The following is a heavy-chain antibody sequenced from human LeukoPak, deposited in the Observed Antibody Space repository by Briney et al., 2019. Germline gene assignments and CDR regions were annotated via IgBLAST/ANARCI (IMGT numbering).Heavy chain of an antibody. J-gene: IGHJ4*02. CDR3: VRDRELNY. CDR1: GSSVSSGYFH. Sequence: SETLSLTCTVSGSSVSSGYFHWSWIRQAPGKGLEWIGHDGSTNYNPSLKSRVTISVDTSKNQFSLNLGSVTAADTAVYYCVRDRELNYWGQGTLVTVSS. V-gene: IGHV4-61*01. CDR2: DGST. D-gene: IGHD3-10*01.